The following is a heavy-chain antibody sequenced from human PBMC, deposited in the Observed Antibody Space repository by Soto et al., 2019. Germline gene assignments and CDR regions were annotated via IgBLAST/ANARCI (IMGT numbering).Heavy chain of an antibody. J-gene: IGHJ6*02. CDR1: GLTFSSYS. D-gene: IGHD3-3*01. V-gene: IGHV3-48*02. CDR2: SSSSSSTI. Sequence: PGGSLRLSCAASGLTFSSYSMNWVRQAPGKGLEWVSYSSSSSSTIYYADSVKGRFTISRDNAKNSLYLQMNSLRDEDTAVYYCARENTYYDFWSGYSPLYYYYYGMDVWGQGTTGTSP. CDR3: ARENTYYDFWSGYSPLYYYYYGMDV.